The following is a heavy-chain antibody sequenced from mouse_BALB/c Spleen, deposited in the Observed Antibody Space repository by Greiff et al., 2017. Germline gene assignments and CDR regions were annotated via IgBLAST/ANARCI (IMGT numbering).Heavy chain of an antibody. CDR3: AREGYDYAMDY. CDR1: GFSLTSYG. J-gene: IGHJ4*01. V-gene: IGHV2-9*02. Sequence: QVQLKQSGPGLVAPSQSLSITCTVSGFSLTSYGVHWVRQPPGKGLEWLGVIWAGGSTNYNSALMSRLSISKDNSTSQVFLKMSSLQTDDTAMYCCAREGYDYAMDYWGQGTSVTVSS. D-gene: IGHD2-2*01. CDR2: IWAGGST.